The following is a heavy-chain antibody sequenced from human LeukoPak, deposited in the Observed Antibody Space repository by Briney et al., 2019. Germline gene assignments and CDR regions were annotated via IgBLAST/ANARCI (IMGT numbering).Heavy chain of an antibody. CDR3: AKNMGYGGNSAFDI. CDR2: ISGSGDNT. D-gene: IGHD4-23*01. V-gene: IGHV3-23*01. J-gene: IGHJ3*02. Sequence: GSLRLSCTPSGFTFKSYGMSWVRQAPGKGLEWVSVISGSGDNTNYADPVKGRFTISRDNSKNTLYVQMNSLRAEDTAVYYCAKNMGYGGNSAFDIWGQGTMVTVSS. CDR1: GFTFKSYG.